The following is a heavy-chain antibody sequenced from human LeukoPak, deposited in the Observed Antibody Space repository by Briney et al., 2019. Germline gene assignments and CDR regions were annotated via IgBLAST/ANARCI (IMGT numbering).Heavy chain of an antibody. Sequence: SETLSLTCTVSGGSISSSSYYWGWIRQPPGKGLEWIGSIYYSGSTYYNPSLKSRATISVDTSKNQFSLKLSSVTAADTAVYYCARQNDFWSGYHRYYMDVWGKGTTVTVSS. CDR2: IYYSGST. J-gene: IGHJ6*03. D-gene: IGHD3-3*01. V-gene: IGHV4-39*01. CDR3: ARQNDFWSGYHRYYMDV. CDR1: GGSISSSSYY.